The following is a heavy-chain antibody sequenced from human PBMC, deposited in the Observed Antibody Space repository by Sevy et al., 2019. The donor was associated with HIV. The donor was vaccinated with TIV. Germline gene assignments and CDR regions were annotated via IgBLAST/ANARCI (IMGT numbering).Heavy chain of an antibody. J-gene: IGHJ5*02. CDR2: FDPQDAET. CDR1: GSTFSKLS. Sequence: GESLKISCKVSGSTFSKLSIHWVRQAPGKGLEWMGDFDPQDAETIYAQRFQGRLTMTEDTFSDTAYMELSSLTSEDTAVYYCVIVGLRYCSGASCYQGDWFDPWGQGTLVTVSS. D-gene: IGHD2-15*01. V-gene: IGHV1-24*01. CDR3: VIVGLRYCSGASCYQGDWFDP.